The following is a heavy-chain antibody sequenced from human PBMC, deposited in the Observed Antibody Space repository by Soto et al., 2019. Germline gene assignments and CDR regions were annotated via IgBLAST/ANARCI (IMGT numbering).Heavy chain of an antibody. CDR3: AHVLVVVATYGMDV. J-gene: IGHJ6*02. CDR2: IYWDDDK. CDR1: GFSLSTSGVG. Sequence: QITLKESGPTLVKPTQTLTLTCTFSGFSLSTSGVGVGWIRQPPGKALEWLALIYWDDDKRYSPSLTSRLTTXKXTXXTQVVLTMPNMDPVDTATYYCAHVLVVVATYGMDVWGQGTPVTVSS. D-gene: IGHD2-15*01. V-gene: IGHV2-5*02.